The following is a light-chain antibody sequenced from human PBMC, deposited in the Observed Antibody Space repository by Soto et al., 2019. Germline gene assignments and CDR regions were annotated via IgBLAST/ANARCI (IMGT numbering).Light chain of an antibody. Sequence: IQMTQSPSTLSASVGDRVTITCRASQSISSWLAWYQQKPGKAPKLLIYDASSLQSGVPSRFGGSGSGTEFTLTISGLQPDDFATYYCQQYDSYRTFGQGTKVEIK. V-gene: IGKV1-5*01. CDR2: DAS. J-gene: IGKJ1*01. CDR1: QSISSW. CDR3: QQYDSYRT.